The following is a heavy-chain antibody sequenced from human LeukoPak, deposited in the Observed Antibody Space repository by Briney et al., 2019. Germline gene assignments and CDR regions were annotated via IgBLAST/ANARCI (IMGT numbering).Heavy chain of an antibody. J-gene: IGHJ5*02. CDR1: GGSISSSNW. D-gene: IGHD2-15*01. CDR2: IYHSGST. Sequence: RPSETLSLTRAVSGGSISSSNWWSWVRQPPGKGLEWIGEIYHSGSTNYNPSLKSRVTISVDKSKNQFSLKLSSVTAADTAVYYCARDLVGGRRVGFWFDPWGQGTLVTVSS. CDR3: ARDLVGGRRVGFWFDP. V-gene: IGHV4-4*02.